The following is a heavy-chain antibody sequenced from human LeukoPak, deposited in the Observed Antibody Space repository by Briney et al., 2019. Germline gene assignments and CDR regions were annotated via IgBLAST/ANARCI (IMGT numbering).Heavy chain of an antibody. CDR1: GYTFTSYD. CDR3: ARGGWVGYGMDV. V-gene: IGHV1-8*01. D-gene: IGHD6-19*01. J-gene: IGHJ6*02. CDR2: MDPNSGNT. Sequence: GASVKVSCKASGYTFTSYDIKWVRQATGQGLEWMGWMDPNSGNTGYAQKFQGRVTMTRNASISTAYMELSSLRSEDTAVYYCARGGWVGYGMDVWGQGTTVTVSS.